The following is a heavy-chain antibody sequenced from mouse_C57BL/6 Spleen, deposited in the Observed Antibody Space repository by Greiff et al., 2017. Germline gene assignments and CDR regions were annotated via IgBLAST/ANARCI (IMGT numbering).Heavy chain of an antibody. J-gene: IGHJ4*01. CDR2: IWGVGST. CDR3: ARSYYYGSSYDYAMDY. Sequence: VKLMESGPGLVAPSQSLSITCTVSGFSLTSYGVDWVRQSPGKGLEWLGVIWGVGSTNYNSALKSRLSISKDNSKSQVFLKMNSLQTDDTAMYYCARSYYYGSSYDYAMDYWGQGTSVTVSS. CDR1: GFSLTSYG. D-gene: IGHD1-1*01. V-gene: IGHV2-6*01.